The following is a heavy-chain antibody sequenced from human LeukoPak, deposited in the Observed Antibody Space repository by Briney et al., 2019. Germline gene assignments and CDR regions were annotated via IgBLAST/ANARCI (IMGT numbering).Heavy chain of an antibody. D-gene: IGHD2-2*01. V-gene: IGHV3-21*01. CDR2: ISSSSSYI. CDR1: GFTFSSYS. Sequence: PGGSLRLSCAASGFTFSSYSMNWVRQAPGKGLEWVSSISSSSSYIYYADSVKGRFTISRDNAKNSLYLQMNSLRAEDTAVYYCAIIGCYRGVCSSDIWGQGTMVTVSS. CDR3: AIIGCYRGVCSSDI. J-gene: IGHJ3*02.